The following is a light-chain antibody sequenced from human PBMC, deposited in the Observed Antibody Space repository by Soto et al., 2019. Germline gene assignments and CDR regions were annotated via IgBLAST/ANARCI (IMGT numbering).Light chain of an antibody. CDR3: QQLNSYTIT. J-gene: IGKJ5*01. V-gene: IGKV1-9*01. Sequence: IQLTQSPSSLSASVGDRVTITCRASQGISSYLAWYQQKPGKDPKLLIYAASTLQSGVPSRFSGSGSGTDFNLTISRLQTEDFATYECQQLNSYTITFGQGTRLEIK. CDR1: QGISSY. CDR2: AAS.